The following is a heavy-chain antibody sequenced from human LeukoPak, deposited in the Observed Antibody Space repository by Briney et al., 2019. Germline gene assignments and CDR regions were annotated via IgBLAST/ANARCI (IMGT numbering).Heavy chain of an antibody. D-gene: IGHD3-10*01. CDR3: ARGSGSAYYYGSGTYYYDAFDL. J-gene: IGHJ3*01. CDR2: IRQDESEK. CDR1: GFTFSSYW. V-gene: IGHV3-7*01. Sequence: GGSLRLSCTVSGFTFSSYWMTWVRQAPGKGLEWVANIRQDESEKYYVDSVKGRFTISRDNAKNSLYLQMNRLRAEDTAVYYCARGSGSAYYYGSGTYYYDAFDLWGQGTTVTVSS.